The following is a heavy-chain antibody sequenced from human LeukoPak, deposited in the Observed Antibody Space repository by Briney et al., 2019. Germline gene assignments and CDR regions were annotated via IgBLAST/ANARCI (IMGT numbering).Heavy chain of an antibody. CDR3: AKGSGGSWYREYFQH. V-gene: IGHV3-23*01. J-gene: IGHJ1*01. Sequence: GGSLRLSCVASGFTFGSYAMSWVRQSPGMGLEWVSAMSNTGGTTYYAASVKGRFTISRDNSKNTLYLQMNSLRAEDTAVYYCAKGSGGSWYREYFQHWGQGTLVTVSS. CDR1: GFTFGSYA. CDR2: MSNTGGTT. D-gene: IGHD6-13*01.